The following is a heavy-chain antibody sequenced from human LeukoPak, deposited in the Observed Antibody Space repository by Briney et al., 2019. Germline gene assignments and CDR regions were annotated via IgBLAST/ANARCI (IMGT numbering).Heavy chain of an antibody. Sequence: PGGSLRLSCAASGFTFSDYGMHWVRQAPGKGLEWVAVISYDGSNEYYADSVEGRFTISRDNSKNTLYLQMNSLRAEDSAVYYCAKGHYYGSGSLDYWGQGTLVTVSS. CDR2: ISYDGSNE. CDR3: AKGHYYGSGSLDY. J-gene: IGHJ4*02. D-gene: IGHD3-10*01. CDR1: GFTFSDYG. V-gene: IGHV3-30*18.